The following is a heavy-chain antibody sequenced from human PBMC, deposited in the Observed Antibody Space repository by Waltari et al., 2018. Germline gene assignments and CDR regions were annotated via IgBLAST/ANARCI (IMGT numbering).Heavy chain of an antibody. J-gene: IGHJ3*02. D-gene: IGHD3-3*01. Sequence: QVQLVESGGGVVQSGRSLRLSCVGSVFTFPTHGLNWVRQAPGKGLEWVAVIWYDGTNKNYVDSVKGRFSISRDNSKNTLYLEMNSLRAEDTAVYFCARGDGGSGLGASDIWGQGTMVTVSS. CDR3: ARGDGGSGLGASDI. V-gene: IGHV3-33*01. CDR1: VFTFPTHG. CDR2: IWYDGTNK.